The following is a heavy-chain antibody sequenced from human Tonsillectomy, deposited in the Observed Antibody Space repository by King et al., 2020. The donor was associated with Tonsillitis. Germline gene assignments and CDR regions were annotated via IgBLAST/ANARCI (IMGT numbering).Heavy chain of an antibody. Sequence: QLVQSGGGLVQPGGSLRLSCAASGFTFSSYWMSWVRQAPGKGLEWVANIKQDGSEKYYVDSVKGRFTISRDNAKNSLYLQMNSLRAGDTAVYYCARVGYYGSGSYYKNLDYWGQGTLVTVSS. V-gene: IGHV3-7*01. J-gene: IGHJ4*02. CDR3: ARVGYYGSGSYYKNLDY. CDR2: IKQDGSEK. CDR1: GFTFSSYW. D-gene: IGHD3-10*01.